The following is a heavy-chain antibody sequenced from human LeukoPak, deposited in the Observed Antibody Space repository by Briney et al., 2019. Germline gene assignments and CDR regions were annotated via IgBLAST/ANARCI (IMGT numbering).Heavy chain of an antibody. CDR2: INHSGST. CDR1: GGSISSSSYY. J-gene: IGHJ3*02. V-gene: IGHV4-39*07. Sequence: PSETLSLTCTVSGGSISSSSYYWGWIRQPPGKGLEWIGEINHSGSTNYNPSLKSRVTISVDTSKNQFSLKLSSVTAADTAVYYCARGSKTPYYYDSSGYYHRRKNDAFDIWGQGTMVTVSS. CDR3: ARGSKTPYYYDSSGYYHRRKNDAFDI. D-gene: IGHD3-22*01.